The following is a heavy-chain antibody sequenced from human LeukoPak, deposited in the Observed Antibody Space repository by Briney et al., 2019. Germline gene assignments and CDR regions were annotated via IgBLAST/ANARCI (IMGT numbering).Heavy chain of an antibody. CDR3: AERGRASYADYYYYGMDV. D-gene: IGHD1-26*01. CDR1: GLIYSDYY. J-gene: IGHJ6*04. Sequence: GGSLRLFCAASGLIYSDYYMSWIRQAPGKGREWVSYISSSSSYTNYADSVKGRFTNSRENAKNSIYLQMKSLGAEEPALYYCAERGRASYADYYYYGMDVWGKGTTVTVSS. V-gene: IGHV3-11*03. CDR2: ISSSSSYT.